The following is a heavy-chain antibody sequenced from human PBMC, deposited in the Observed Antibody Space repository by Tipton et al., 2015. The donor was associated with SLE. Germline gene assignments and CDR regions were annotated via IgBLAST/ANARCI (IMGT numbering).Heavy chain of an antibody. CDR3: ARVLGEPDWYFDL. J-gene: IGHJ2*01. D-gene: IGHD3-10*01. CDR1: GGSISSYY. V-gene: IGHV4-34*01. CDR2: INHSGST. Sequence: TLSLTCTVSGGSISSYYWSWIRQPPGKGLEWIGEINHSGSTNYNPSLKSRVTISVDTSKNQFSLKLSSVTAADTAVYYCARVLGEPDWYFDLWGRGTLVTVSS.